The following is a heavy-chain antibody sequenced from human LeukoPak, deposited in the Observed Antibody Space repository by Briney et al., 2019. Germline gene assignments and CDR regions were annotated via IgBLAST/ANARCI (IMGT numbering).Heavy chain of an antibody. CDR3: AREVGRGYTYGSNF. CDR2: IYYSGIT. J-gene: IGHJ4*02. CDR1: GGSISSSSYY. D-gene: IGHD5-18*01. V-gene: IGHV4-39*02. Sequence: SETLSLTCTVSGGSISSSSYYWGWIRQPPGRGLEWIGNIYYSGITYYNPSLKSRVTISVDTSKNQFSLKLSSVTAADTAVYYCAREVGRGYTYGSNFWGQGTLVTVYS.